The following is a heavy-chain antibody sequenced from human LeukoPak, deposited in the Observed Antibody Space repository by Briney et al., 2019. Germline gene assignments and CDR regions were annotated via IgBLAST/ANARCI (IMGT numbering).Heavy chain of an antibody. CDR3: ARVRYDGSGYYSIYDY. D-gene: IGHD3-22*01. Sequence: GGSLRLSCAASGFPFSSYSMNWVRQAPGKGLEWVSSITRSSIYIYYADSVKGRFTISRDNAKNSLYLQMNSLRAEDTAVYYCARVRYDGSGYYSIYDYWGQGTLVTVSS. V-gene: IGHV3-21*01. J-gene: IGHJ4*02. CDR1: GFPFSSYS. CDR2: ITRSSIYI.